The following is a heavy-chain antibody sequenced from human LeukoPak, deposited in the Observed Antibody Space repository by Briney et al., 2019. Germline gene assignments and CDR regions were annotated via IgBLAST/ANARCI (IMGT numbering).Heavy chain of an antibody. CDR1: GFTFSSYG. CDR2: ISYDGSNK. Sequence: GRSLRLSCVASGFTFSSYGMHWVRQAPGKGLEWVAVISYDGSNKYYADSVKGRFTISRENAKNSLYLQMNSLRAGDTAVYYCARGRTGDLDYWGQGTLVTVSS. V-gene: IGHV3-30*03. D-gene: IGHD7-27*01. J-gene: IGHJ4*02. CDR3: ARGRTGDLDY.